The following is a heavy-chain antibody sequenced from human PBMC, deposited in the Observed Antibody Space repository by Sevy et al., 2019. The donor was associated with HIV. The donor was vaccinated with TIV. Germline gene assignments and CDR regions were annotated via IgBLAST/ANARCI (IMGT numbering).Heavy chain of an antibody. CDR1: GFTFVSYA. Sequence: GGSLRLSCAASGFTFVSYAMHWVRQAPGKGLEWVAMISSDGRNINYADSVKGRFTISRDTSKTTLLLQMNSLRAEDTAVYYGAKASYRDYYDSGGYETEWGQGTLVTVSS. J-gene: IGHJ4*02. CDR2: ISSDGRNI. V-gene: IGHV3-30*04. D-gene: IGHD3-22*01. CDR3: AKASYRDYYDSGGYETE.